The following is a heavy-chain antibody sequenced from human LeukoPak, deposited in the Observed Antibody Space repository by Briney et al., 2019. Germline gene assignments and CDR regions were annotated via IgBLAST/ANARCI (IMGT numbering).Heavy chain of an antibody. CDR1: GFTFSSYN. V-gene: IGHV3-21*01. J-gene: IGHJ4*02. CDR2: ISSSSNYI. CDR3: ATDSSGYYTFDY. D-gene: IGHD3-22*01. Sequence: GGSLRLSCAASGFTFSSYNMNWVRQAPGKGLEWVASISSSSNYIYYVDSVKGRFTISRDNAKNSLYLQMNSLRAEDAAVYYCATDSSGYYTFDYWGQGTLVTVSS.